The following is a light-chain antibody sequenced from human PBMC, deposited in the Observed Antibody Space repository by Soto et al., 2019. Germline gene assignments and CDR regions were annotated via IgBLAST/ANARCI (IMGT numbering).Light chain of an antibody. V-gene: IGKV3-20*01. J-gene: IGKJ1*01. CDR1: QSVRSSH. CDR3: HQYGASPWK. Sequence: IVFTQAPGTLSLSPGGRATLSCRASQSVRSSHLAWYQQMPGQAPRLLIYGASNRATGIPDRFSGSGSGTEFTLNINRLEPEDFAVYYCHQYGASPWKFGQGTKVDIK. CDR2: GAS.